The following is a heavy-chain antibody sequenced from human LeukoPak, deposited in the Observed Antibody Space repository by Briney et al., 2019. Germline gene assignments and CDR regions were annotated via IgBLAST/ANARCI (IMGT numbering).Heavy chain of an antibody. Sequence: ASVKVSCKASGGTFSSYAISWVRQAPGQGLEWMGGIIPIFGTANYAQKFQGRVTITADESTSTAYMELSSLRSEDTAVYNCARWKASSGWYYFDYWGQGTLVTVSS. CDR2: IIPIFGTA. V-gene: IGHV1-69*13. CDR1: GGTFSSYA. CDR3: ARWKASSGWYYFDY. D-gene: IGHD6-19*01. J-gene: IGHJ4*02.